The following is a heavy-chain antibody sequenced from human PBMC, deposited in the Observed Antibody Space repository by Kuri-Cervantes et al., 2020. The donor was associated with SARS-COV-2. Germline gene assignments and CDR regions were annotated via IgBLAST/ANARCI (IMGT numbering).Heavy chain of an antibody. CDR3: AREGYSYGVN. D-gene: IGHD5-18*01. Sequence: SETLSLTCPVSGVSISSSSFYWVWIRQPPGKGLEWIGTISYSGRTYYSASLKSGVAISVDTSKNQFSLKLSSVTAADTAVYYCAREGYSYGVNWGQGTLVTVSS. CDR2: ISYSGRT. CDR1: GVSISSSSFY. J-gene: IGHJ4*02. V-gene: IGHV4-39*07.